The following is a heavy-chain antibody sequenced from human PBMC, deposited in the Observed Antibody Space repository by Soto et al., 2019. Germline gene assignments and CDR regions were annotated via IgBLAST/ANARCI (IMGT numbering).Heavy chain of an antibody. CDR3: ARVTMIVVVTSYWYFDL. CDR2: ISSSSSYI. D-gene: IGHD3-22*01. CDR1: GFTFSSYS. V-gene: IGHV3-21*01. Sequence: SLRLSCAASGFTFSSYSMNWVRXAPGKGLEWVSSISSSSSYIYYADSVKGRFTISRDNAKNSLYLQMNSLRAEDTAVYYCARVTMIVVVTSYWYFDLWGRGTLVTVSS. J-gene: IGHJ2*01.